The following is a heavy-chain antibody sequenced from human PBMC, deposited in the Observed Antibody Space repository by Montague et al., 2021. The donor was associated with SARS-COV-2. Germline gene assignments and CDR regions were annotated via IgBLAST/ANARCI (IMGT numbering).Heavy chain of an antibody. CDR2: LHTSDYT. V-gene: IGHV3-23*03. CDR1: GFTPRNYA. D-gene: IGHD5-12*01. J-gene: IGHJ4*02. Sequence: SLRLSCAASGFTPRNYAMNWFRQAPGKGLEWVSILHTSDYTEYADSVKGRFTISRDTSKNTLYLQMNSLGVEDTAVYYCAKDRLDDSGYDIDYWGQGTLVTVSS. CDR3: AKDRLDDSGYDIDY.